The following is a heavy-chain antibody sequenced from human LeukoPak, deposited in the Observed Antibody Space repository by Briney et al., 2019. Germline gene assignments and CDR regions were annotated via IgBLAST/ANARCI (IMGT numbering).Heavy chain of an antibody. CDR1: GGTFSNYG. Sequence: ASVKVSCTASGGTFSNYGLTWVRQAPGQGLERMGGIIPMFGTTNYAQKFQGRVTIAADRSTNTAYMELTSLTSEDTAVYYCARDFAMAGTGWFDPWGQGTLVTVSS. CDR3: ARDFAMAGTGWFDP. CDR2: IIPMFGTT. V-gene: IGHV1-69*06. D-gene: IGHD6-19*01. J-gene: IGHJ5*02.